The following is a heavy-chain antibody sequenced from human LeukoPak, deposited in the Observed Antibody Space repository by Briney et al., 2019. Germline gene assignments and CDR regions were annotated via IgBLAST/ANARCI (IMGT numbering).Heavy chain of an antibody. D-gene: IGHD5-12*01. CDR1: GGSISSYY. J-gene: IGHJ4*02. CDR2: IYYSGST. Sequence: SETLSLTCTVSGGSISSYYWSWIRQPPGKGLERIGYIYYSGSTNYNPSLKSRVTISVDTSKNQFSLKLSSVTVADTAVYYCARQTRRGSATGRIDYWGQGTLVTVSS. CDR3: ARQTRRGSATGRIDY. V-gene: IGHV4-59*08.